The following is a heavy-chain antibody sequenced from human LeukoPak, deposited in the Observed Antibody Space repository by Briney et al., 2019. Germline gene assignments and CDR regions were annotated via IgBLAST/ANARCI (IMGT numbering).Heavy chain of an antibody. CDR2: SGRGGAT. Sequence: GGSLRLSCAASGFTFSTYAVGWVRQPPGKGVEWVSTSGRGGATYYADSVKGRFTISRDNSKNTLYLQMNSLRVEDTAVYYCAKVSRSGWYIEDYWGQGTLVTVSS. J-gene: IGHJ4*02. D-gene: IGHD6-19*01. CDR1: GFTFSTYA. CDR3: AKVSRSGWYIEDY. V-gene: IGHV3-23*01.